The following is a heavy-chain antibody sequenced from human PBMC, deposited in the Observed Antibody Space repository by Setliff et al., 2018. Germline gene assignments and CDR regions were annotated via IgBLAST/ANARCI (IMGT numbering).Heavy chain of an antibody. CDR2: MNPNSGNT. V-gene: IGHV1-8*02. CDR3: VTDQKWLVLSSGHDAFDI. D-gene: IGHD6-19*01. Sequence: GASVKVSCKASGYTFTSYDINWVRQATGQGLEWMGWMNPNSGNTGYAQKFQGRVTMTEDTSTDTAYMELSSLRSEDTAVYYCVTDQKWLVLSSGHDAFDIWGQGTMVTVSS. CDR1: GYTFTSYD. J-gene: IGHJ3*02.